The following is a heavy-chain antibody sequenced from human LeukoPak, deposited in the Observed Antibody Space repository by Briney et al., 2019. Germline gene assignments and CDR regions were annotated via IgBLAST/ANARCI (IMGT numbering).Heavy chain of an antibody. Sequence: SQTLSLTCAISGESVSSNSVTWNWIRQSPSRGLEWLGRTYYRSTWYNDYAVSVRGRITVNPDTSKNQFSLHLNSVTPEDTAVYYCARRLTQYDCFDPWGQGILVTVSS. CDR1: GESVSSNSVT. D-gene: IGHD2-2*01. V-gene: IGHV6-1*01. CDR2: TYYRSTWYN. J-gene: IGHJ5*02. CDR3: ARRLTQYDCFDP.